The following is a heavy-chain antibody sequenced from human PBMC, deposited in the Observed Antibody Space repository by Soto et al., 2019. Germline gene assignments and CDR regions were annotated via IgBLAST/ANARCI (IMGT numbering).Heavy chain of an antibody. Sequence: QVQLQESAPGLVKPSETLSLTCTVPGGSIRSYCWSWIRQPPGKGMEWIGYIYYNGSTNYNPSLKSRVTISVDTSKNQLSLKLSSVTAADTAVYYCARDRPARASGYPLSPPYYFYVMDVWGQGTTVTVSS. V-gene: IGHV4-59*01. CDR3: ARDRPARASGYPLSPPYYFYVMDV. J-gene: IGHJ6*02. CDR1: GGSIRSYC. D-gene: IGHD5-12*01. CDR2: IYYNGST.